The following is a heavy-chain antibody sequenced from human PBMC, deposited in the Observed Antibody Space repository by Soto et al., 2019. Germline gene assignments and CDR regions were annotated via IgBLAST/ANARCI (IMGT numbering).Heavy chain of an antibody. D-gene: IGHD7-27*01. J-gene: IGHJ4*02. V-gene: IGHV1-69*01. CDR1: GGTLNSYT. Sequence: QVQLVQSGAEVKKPGSSVRVSCQASGGTLNSYTISWVRQAPGQGLEWMGGIIPVFGTTDYAQKFQGRVTLTADQCKGTAYLDVSSRKAEDTAMYYCSISNSCGRGECWGQGTVVNVSS. CDR2: IIPVFGTT. CDR3: SISNSCGRGEC.